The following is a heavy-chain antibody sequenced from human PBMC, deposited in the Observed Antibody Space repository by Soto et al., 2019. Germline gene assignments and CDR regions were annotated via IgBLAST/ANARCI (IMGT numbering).Heavy chain of an antibody. V-gene: IGHV3-48*01. Sequence: EVQLVESGGGLVQPGGSLRFSCAASGFTFSSYSMNWVRQAPGKGLEWVSYISSSSSTIYYTDSVKGRFTISRDNAKNSLYLQMNSLRAEDTAVYYCARGDKDGFDPWGKGTLVTVSS. CDR2: ISSSSSTI. CDR3: ARGDKDGFDP. J-gene: IGHJ5*02. CDR1: GFTFSSYS. D-gene: IGHD2-21*01.